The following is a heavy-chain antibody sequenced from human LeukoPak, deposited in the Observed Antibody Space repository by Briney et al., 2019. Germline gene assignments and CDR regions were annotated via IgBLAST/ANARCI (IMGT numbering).Heavy chain of an antibody. D-gene: IGHD3-16*01. CDR3: ARDMNPTHYFDY. J-gene: IGHJ4*02. Sequence: SETLSLTCNVSGYSISSGYYWAWIRQAPGKGLEWIGSIYHSGYTHYNPSLKGRVTISVDTSKNDFFLKLSSVAAADTAIYYCARDMNPTHYFDYWGQGTLVTVSS. CDR2: IYHSGYT. CDR1: GYSISSGYY. V-gene: IGHV4-38-2*02.